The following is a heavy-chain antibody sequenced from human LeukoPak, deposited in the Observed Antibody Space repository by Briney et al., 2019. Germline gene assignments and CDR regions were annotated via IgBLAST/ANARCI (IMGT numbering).Heavy chain of an antibody. D-gene: IGHD3-9*01. CDR1: GYSFTSYW. CDR2: IYPGDSDT. J-gene: IGHJ3*02. V-gene: IGHV5-51*01. Sequence: GESLKISCKGSGYSFTSYWIGWVRQMPGKGLEWMGIIYPGDSDTRYSPSFQGQVTFSADKSINTAYLQWSSLKASDTAMYYCARRVLTGHNAFDIWGQGTMVTVSS. CDR3: ARRVLTGHNAFDI.